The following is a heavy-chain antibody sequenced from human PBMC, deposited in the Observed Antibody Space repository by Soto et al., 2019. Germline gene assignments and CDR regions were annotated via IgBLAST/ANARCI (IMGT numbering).Heavy chain of an antibody. V-gene: IGHV1-69*04. J-gene: IGHJ4*02. CDR2: IIPILGIA. Sequence: SVKVSCKASGYTFTSYTISWVRQAPGQGLEWMGRIIPILGIANYAQKFQGRVTITADKSTSTAYMELSSLRSEDTAVYYCAREIGKASYFDYWGQGTLVTVSS. CDR1: GYTFTSYT. CDR3: AREIGKASYFDY.